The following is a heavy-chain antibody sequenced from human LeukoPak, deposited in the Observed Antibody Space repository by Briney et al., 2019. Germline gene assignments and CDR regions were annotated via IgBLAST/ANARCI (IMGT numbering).Heavy chain of an antibody. Sequence: SETLSLTCAVYGGSFSGYYWSWIRQPPGKGLEWIGEINHSGSTNYNPSLKSRVTISVDTSKNQFSLKVSSVTAADTAVYYCARGGVAVAGVPYYYYGMDVWGQGTTVTVSS. CDR1: GGSFSGYY. J-gene: IGHJ6*02. CDR2: INHSGST. V-gene: IGHV4-34*01. D-gene: IGHD6-19*01. CDR3: ARGGVAVAGVPYYYYGMDV.